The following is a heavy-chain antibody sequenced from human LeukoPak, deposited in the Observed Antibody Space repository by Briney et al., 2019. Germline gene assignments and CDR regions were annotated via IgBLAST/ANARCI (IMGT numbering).Heavy chain of an antibody. J-gene: IGHJ4*02. CDR1: GYTFTSYY. D-gene: IGHD3-10*01. CDR2: TNPSGGST. V-gene: IGHV1-46*01. Sequence: ASVKVSCKASGYTFTSYYMHWVRQAPGQGLEWMGITNPSGGSTSYAQKFQGRVTMTRDTSTSTVYMELSSLRSEDTAVYYCARSITMVRGAHETHFDYWGQGTLVTVSS. CDR3: ARSITMVRGAHETHFDY.